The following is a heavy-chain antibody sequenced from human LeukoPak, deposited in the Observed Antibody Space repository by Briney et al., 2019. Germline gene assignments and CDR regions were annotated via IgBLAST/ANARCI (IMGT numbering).Heavy chain of an antibody. CDR2: MNPNSGNT. J-gene: IGHJ6*02. Sequence: ASVKVSCKASGYTFTSYDINWVRQATGQGLEWMGWMNPNSGNTGYAQKFRGRVTMTRNTSISTAYMELSSLRSEDTAVYYCARCHGTLWIYLNYYYYGMDVWGQGTTVTVSS. CDR3: ARCHGTLWIYLNYYYYGMDV. CDR1: GYTFTSYD. V-gene: IGHV1-8*01. D-gene: IGHD1-14*01.